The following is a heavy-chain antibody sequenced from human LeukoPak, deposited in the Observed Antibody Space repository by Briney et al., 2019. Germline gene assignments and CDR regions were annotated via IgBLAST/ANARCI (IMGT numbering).Heavy chain of an antibody. CDR2: ISGSGGST. Sequence: GGSLRLSCAASGFTFSSYWMNWVRQAPGKGLEWVSAISGSGGSTNYADSVKGRFTISRDNSKNTLYLQMNSLRAEDTAVYYCAKDKVAAAGNRKQYYYYGMDVWGQGTTVTVSS. V-gene: IGHV3-23*01. CDR1: GFTFSSYW. CDR3: AKDKVAAAGNRKQYYYYGMDV. J-gene: IGHJ6*02. D-gene: IGHD6-13*01.